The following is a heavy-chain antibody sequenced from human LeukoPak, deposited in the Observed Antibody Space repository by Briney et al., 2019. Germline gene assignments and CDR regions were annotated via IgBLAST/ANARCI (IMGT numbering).Heavy chain of an antibody. J-gene: IGHJ4*02. CDR1: GFTFSSYE. CDR3: ARVSHDGIVGATERFGFDY. D-gene: IGHD1-26*01. CDR2: ISSSGSTI. Sequence: GGSLRLSCAASGFTFSSYEMNWVRQAPGKGLEWVSYISSSGSTIYYADSVKGRFTISRDNAKNSLYLQMNSLRAEDTAVYYCARVSHDGIVGATERFGFDYWGQGTLVTVSS. V-gene: IGHV3-48*03.